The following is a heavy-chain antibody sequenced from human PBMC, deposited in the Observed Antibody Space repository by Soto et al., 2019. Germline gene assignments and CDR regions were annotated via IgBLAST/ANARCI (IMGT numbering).Heavy chain of an antibody. Sequence: GGSLRLSCAASGFTFSSYAMHWVRQAPGKGLEWVAVISYDGSNKYYADSVKGRFTISRDNSKNTLYLQMNSLRAEDTAVYYCARTGIGIVGATLNAFDIWGQGTTVTVSS. D-gene: IGHD1-26*01. V-gene: IGHV3-30-3*01. CDR1: GFTFSSYA. J-gene: IGHJ3*02. CDR2: ISYDGSNK. CDR3: ARTGIGIVGATLNAFDI.